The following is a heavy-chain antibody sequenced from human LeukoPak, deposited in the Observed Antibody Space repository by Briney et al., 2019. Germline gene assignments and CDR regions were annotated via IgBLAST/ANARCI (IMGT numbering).Heavy chain of an antibody. J-gene: IGHJ4*02. V-gene: IGHV4-30-4*01. CDR2: IYYSGST. D-gene: IGHD3-22*01. Sequence: SQTLSLTCTVSGGSISSGDYYWSWIRQPPGKGLEWIGYIYYSGSTYYNPSLTSRVTISVDTSKNQFSLKLSSVTAAATAVYYCASAPSVVKVDYWGQGTLVTVSS. CDR3: ASAPSVVKVDY. CDR1: GGSISSGDYY.